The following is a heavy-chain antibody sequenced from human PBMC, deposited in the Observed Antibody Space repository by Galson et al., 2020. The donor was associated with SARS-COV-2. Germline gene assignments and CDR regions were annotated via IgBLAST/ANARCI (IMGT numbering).Heavy chain of an antibody. CDR1: GFNFNVAW. Sequence: GESLKISCAASGFNFNVAWMNWVRQAPGKGLQWIGRIESEGDGGRKQYSADVNDRFSVSRDDTKNILYLQMSSLKTDDTGVYYCAAGEPMTVGSFAFDLWGQGTMVTVSS. CDR2: IESEGDGGRK. J-gene: IGHJ3*01. V-gene: IGHV3-15*04. CDR3: AAGEPMTVGSFAFDL. D-gene: IGHD2-21*01.